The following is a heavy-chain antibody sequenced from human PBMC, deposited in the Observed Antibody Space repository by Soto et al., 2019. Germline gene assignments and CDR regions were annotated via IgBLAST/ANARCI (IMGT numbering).Heavy chain of an antibody. V-gene: IGHV1-3*01. CDR2: INAVNVNT. J-gene: IGHJ6*02. CDR3: ARDPYYYDSSGYRYYYGMDV. CDR1: GYTFTSYA. Sequence: ASVKVSCKASGYTFTSYAIHWVRQAPGQRLEWMGWINAVNVNTKYSQKFQGRVTITSDTSASTAYMELSSLRSEDTAVYYCARDPYYYDSSGYRYYYGMDVWGQGTTVTVSS. D-gene: IGHD3-22*01.